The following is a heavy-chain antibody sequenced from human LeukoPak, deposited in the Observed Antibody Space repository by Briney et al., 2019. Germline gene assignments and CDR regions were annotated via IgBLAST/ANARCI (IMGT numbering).Heavy chain of an antibody. J-gene: IGHJ6*02. Sequence: GGSLRLSCAASGFTFSSYGMPWVRQAPGKGLEWVSAISGSGGSTYYADSVKGRFTISRDNSKNTLYLQMNSLRAEDTAVYYCAKSRMNYYYYGMDVWGQGTTVTVSS. CDR3: AKSRMNYYYYGMDV. D-gene: IGHD2-8*01. V-gene: IGHV3-23*01. CDR2: ISGSGGST. CDR1: GFTFSSYG.